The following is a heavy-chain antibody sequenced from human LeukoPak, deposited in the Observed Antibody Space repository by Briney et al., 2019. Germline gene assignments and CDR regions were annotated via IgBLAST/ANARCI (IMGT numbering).Heavy chain of an antibody. CDR1: GFTFNIYA. J-gene: IGHJ3*02. V-gene: IGHV3-23*01. CDR3: AKADYGDDQTFDI. D-gene: IGHD4-17*01. CDR2: ISGGGGST. Sequence: GSLRLSCVASGFTFNIYAMNWVRQAPGKGLEWVSAISGGGGSTYYADSVKGRFTISRDNSKNTLYLQMNSLRTEDTALYYCAKADYGDDQTFDIWGQGTMVTVSS.